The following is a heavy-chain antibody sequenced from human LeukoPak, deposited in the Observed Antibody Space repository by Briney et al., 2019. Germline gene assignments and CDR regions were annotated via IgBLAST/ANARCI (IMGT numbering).Heavy chain of an antibody. CDR2: ISSSSSYI. CDR3: AKDSEPRRAGKHFDY. CDR1: GFTFSSYS. Sequence: GGSLRLSCAASGFTFSSYSMNWVRQAPGKWMEWVSCISSSSSYIYYADSVKGRFTISRDNAKNSLYLQMNSLRAEDTAVYYCAKDSEPRRAGKHFDYWGQGTLVTVSS. D-gene: IGHD1-14*01. J-gene: IGHJ4*02. V-gene: IGHV3-21*01.